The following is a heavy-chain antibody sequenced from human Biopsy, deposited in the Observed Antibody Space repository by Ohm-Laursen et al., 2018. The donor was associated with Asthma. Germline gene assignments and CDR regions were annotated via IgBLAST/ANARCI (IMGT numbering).Heavy chain of an antibody. CDR2: IYYSGET. D-gene: IGHD5-18*01. Sequence: TLSLTCTVSGASITTSPSYWSWLRLLPGKGREWIGCIYYSGETFFNPSLKNPLFMSLDSSKNQFSLKMTSVTVADTAVYFCARNLPGYTYGPFEDWGQGTLVTVSS. J-gene: IGHJ4*02. CDR3: ARNLPGYTYGPFED. CDR1: GASITTSPSY. V-gene: IGHV4-31*01.